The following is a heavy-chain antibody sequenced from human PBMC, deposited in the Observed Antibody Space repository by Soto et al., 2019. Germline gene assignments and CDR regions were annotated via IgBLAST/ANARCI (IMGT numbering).Heavy chain of an antibody. J-gene: IGHJ5*02. CDR1: GGSISSGGYS. CDR3: ARSFYCRGGSCYPVWFDP. D-gene: IGHD2-15*01. V-gene: IGHV4-30-2*01. CDR2: IYHSGST. Sequence: SETLSLTCAVSGGSISSGGYSWSGIRQPPGEGLEWIGYIYHSGSTYYNPSLKRRVTISGDRSKNKFSLKLRSVTAPATAVYSCARSFYCRGGSCYPVWFDPRGQGTLVTVSS.